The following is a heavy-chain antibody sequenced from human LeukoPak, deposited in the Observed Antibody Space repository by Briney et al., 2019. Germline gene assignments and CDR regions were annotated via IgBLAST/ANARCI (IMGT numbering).Heavy chain of an antibody. CDR1: GGSFSGYY. J-gene: IGHJ4*02. CDR3: ASAIVGATLSY. D-gene: IGHD1-26*01. Sequence: SETLSLTCAVYGGSFSGYYWSWIRQPPGKGLEWIGEINHSGSTNYNPSLKSRVTISVDTSKNQFSLKLSSVTAADTAVYYCASAIVGATLSYCGQGTLVTVSS. CDR2: INHSGST. V-gene: IGHV4-34*01.